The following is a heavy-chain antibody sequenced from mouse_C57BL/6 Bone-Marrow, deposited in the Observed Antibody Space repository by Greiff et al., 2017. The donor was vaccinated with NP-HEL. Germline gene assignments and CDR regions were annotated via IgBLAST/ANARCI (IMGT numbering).Heavy chain of an antibody. CDR1: GFSFNTYA. J-gene: IGHJ4*01. V-gene: IGHV10-1*01. Sequence: EVKLMESGGGLVQPKGSLKLSCAASGFSFNTYAMNWVRQAPGKGLEWVARIRSKSNNYATYYADSVKDRFTISRDDSESMLYLQMNNLKTEDTAMYYCVRHPQTGHAMDYWGQGTSVTVSS. CDR2: IRSKSNNYAT. CDR3: VRHPQTGHAMDY. D-gene: IGHD4-1*01.